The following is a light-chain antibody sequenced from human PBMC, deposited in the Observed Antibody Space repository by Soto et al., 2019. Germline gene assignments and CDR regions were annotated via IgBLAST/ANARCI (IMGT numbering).Light chain of an antibody. V-gene: IGKV3-15*01. CDR2: GAS. J-gene: IGKJ4*01. CDR1: QSVTSN. Sequence: EIVITQSPATLSVSPGERVTFSCRASQSVTSNLAWYQHKPGQAPRLLIYGASTGATGIPARFSGSGSGTEFTLTINSLQSEDFAIYYCQQYNNWPVTFGGGTKV. CDR3: QQYNNWPVT.